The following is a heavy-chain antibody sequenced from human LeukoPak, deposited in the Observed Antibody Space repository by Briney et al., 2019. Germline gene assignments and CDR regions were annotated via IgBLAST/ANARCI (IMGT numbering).Heavy chain of an antibody. J-gene: IGHJ4*02. CDR3: TRETSSRYFDY. Sequence: ASVKVSCKASGYTLTSYDINWVRQATGQGLEWMGWMNPNSGRTGYAQNFQGRITITRNISMSTAYMELSSLRSEDTAVYYCTRETSSRYFDYWGQGTLVTVSS. CDR1: GYTLTSYD. CDR2: MNPNSGRT. V-gene: IGHV1-8*01.